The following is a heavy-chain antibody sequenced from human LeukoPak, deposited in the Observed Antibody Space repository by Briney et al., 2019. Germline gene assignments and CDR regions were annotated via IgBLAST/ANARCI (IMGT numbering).Heavy chain of an antibody. D-gene: IGHD6-19*01. CDR3: AKDRGSGWYDGDF. V-gene: IGHV3-23*01. CDR2: ISGSGGST. CDR1: GFTFSSYG. J-gene: IGHJ4*02. Sequence: GGSLRLSCAASGFTFSSYGMSWVRQAPGKGLEWVSGISGSGGSTYYADSVKGRFTISRDSSKNTLYLQMNSLRAEDTAVYYCAKDRGSGWYDGDFWGQGTLVTVSS.